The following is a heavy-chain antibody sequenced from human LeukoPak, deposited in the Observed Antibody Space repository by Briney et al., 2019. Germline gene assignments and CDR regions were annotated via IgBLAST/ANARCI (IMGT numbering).Heavy chain of an antibody. V-gene: IGHV3-33*01. CDR3: ARDGGTVYYDSSGYYAPLTYYFDY. Sequence: GRSLRLSCAASGFTFSSYGMHWVRQALGKGLEWVAVIWYDGSNKYYADSVKGRFTISRDNSKNTLYLQMNSLRAEDTAVYYCARDGGTVYYDSSGYYAPLTYYFDYWGQGTLVTVSS. D-gene: IGHD3-22*01. CDR1: GFTFSSYG. CDR2: IWYDGSNK. J-gene: IGHJ4*02.